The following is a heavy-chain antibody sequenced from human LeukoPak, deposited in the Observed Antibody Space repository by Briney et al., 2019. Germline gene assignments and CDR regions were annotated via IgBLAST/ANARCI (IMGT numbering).Heavy chain of an antibody. CDR1: GGSISSYY. V-gene: IGHV4-59*01. CDR2: IYYSGST. D-gene: IGHD3-3*01. CDR3: GRVDFWSGLR. J-gene: IGHJ4*02. Sequence: SETLSLTRTVSGGSISSYYWSWIRQPPGKGLEWIGYIYYSGSTNYNPSLKSRVTISVDTSKNQFSLKLSSVTAADTAVYYCGRVDFWSGLRWGQGTLVTVSS.